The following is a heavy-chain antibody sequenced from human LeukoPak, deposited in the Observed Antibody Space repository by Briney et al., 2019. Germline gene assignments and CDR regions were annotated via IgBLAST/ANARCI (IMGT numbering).Heavy chain of an antibody. V-gene: IGHV1-2*02. CDR3: ARVSHGTYWYFAL. CDR1: GYIFTDYF. D-gene: IGHD2/OR15-2a*01. Sequence: SVKVSCKASGYIFTDYFIHWVRQAPGQGLEWMGWINPNGGDTKYAQNFKDRVTVTTDASVSTAYMEVSRLRSDDTAVYYCARVSHGTYWYFALWGRGPLVTVSS. CDR2: INPNGGDT. J-gene: IGHJ2*01.